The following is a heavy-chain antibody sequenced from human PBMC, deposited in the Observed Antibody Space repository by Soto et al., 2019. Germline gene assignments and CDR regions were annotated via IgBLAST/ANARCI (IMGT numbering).Heavy chain of an antibody. CDR1: GFTFSSYG. D-gene: IGHD2-21*02. CDR3: ARDQGNDFLDY. Sequence: GGSLRLSCAASGFTFSSYGMHWVRQAPGKGLEWVAVIWYDGSNKYYVDSVKGRFTISRDNSKNTLYLQMNSLRAEDTAVYYCARDQGNDFLDYWGQGTLVTVSS. V-gene: IGHV3-33*01. J-gene: IGHJ4*02. CDR2: IWYDGSNK.